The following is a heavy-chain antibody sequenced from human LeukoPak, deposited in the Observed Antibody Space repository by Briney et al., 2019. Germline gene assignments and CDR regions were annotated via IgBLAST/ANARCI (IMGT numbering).Heavy chain of an antibody. D-gene: IGHD5-18*01. V-gene: IGHV3-23*01. J-gene: IGHJ4*02. CDR2: ISSSGDST. Sequence: GGSLRLSCAASGFTFSSYAMSWVRQAPGKGLEWVSGISSSGDSTYYADSVKGRFTISRDTSKNALYLQMNSLRAEDTAVYYCAKGRHGYIFYFGYWGQGTVVTVSS. CDR1: GFTFSSYA. CDR3: AKGRHGYIFYFGY.